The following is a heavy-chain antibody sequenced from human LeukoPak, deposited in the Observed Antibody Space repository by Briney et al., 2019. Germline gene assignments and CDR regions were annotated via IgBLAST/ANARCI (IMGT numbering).Heavy chain of an antibody. CDR1: GYTLTELS. V-gene: IGHV1-24*01. Sequence: AASVKVSCKVSGYTLTELSMHWVRQAPGKGLEWMGGFDPEDGETIYAQKFQGRVTMTEDTSTDTAYMELSSLRSEDTAVYYCAGTVRDSSGYYDTFDYWGQGTLVTVSS. CDR2: FDPEDGET. D-gene: IGHD3-22*01. CDR3: AGTVRDSSGYYDTFDY. J-gene: IGHJ4*02.